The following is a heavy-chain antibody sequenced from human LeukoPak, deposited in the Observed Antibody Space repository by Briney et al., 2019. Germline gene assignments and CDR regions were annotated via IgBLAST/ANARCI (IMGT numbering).Heavy chain of an antibody. J-gene: IGHJ4*02. CDR2: VSGSGGST. D-gene: IGHD5-18*01. CDR3: AKGAASRGYTYVAN. CDR1: AFTFRPYA. Sequence: GSLRLSCAASAFTFRPYAMIWVRQAPGKGLEWVSSVSGSGGSTYYADSVKGRFTISRDNSNNTLYLQMNSLRAEDTAVYYCAKGAASRGYTYVANWGQGTLVTVSS. V-gene: IGHV3-23*01.